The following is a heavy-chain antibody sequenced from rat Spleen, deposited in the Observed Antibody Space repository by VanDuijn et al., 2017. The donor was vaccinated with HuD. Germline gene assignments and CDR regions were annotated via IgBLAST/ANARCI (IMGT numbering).Heavy chain of an antibody. J-gene: IGHJ2*01. CDR3: ARHALGYPDYYFDY. CDR2: ISYDGGNT. CDR1: GFNFNDHW. V-gene: IGHV5-25*01. D-gene: IGHD1-4*01. Sequence: EVKLVESGGGLVQPGRSLKLSCAASGFNFNDHWMGWVRQAPKKGLGWVAYISYDGGNTYYRDSVKGRFTISRDNAKSTLYLQMDSLRSEDTATYYCARHALGYPDYYFDYWGQGVMVTVSS.